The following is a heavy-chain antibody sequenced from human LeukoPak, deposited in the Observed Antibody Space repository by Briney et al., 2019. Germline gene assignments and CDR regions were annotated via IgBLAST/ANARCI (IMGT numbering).Heavy chain of an antibody. CDR3: ARQFYYMDV. Sequence: PSETLSLTCAVYGGSFSGYYWSWIRQPPGKGLEWIGEINHSGSTNYNPSLKSRVTISVDASKNQFSLKLSSVTAADTAVYYCARQFYYMDVWGKGTTVTISS. CDR2: INHSGST. J-gene: IGHJ6*03. CDR1: GGSFSGYY. V-gene: IGHV4-34*01.